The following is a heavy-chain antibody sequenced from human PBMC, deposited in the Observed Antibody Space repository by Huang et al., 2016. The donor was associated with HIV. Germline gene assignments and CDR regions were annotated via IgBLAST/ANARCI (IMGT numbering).Heavy chain of an antibody. CDR1: GYTFINAG. Sequence: QVQLVQSGGEVKKTGASVKVSCKASGYTFINAGINWVRQAPGEGLEWMGLISPNSGDTKFARKFQSRVTMTTDTSTSTAYIVLRSLKSDDTATYYCARQGFGRSDAFDVWGQGTVVTVSS. J-gene: IGHJ3*01. V-gene: IGHV1-18*01. D-gene: IGHD3-10*01. CDR2: ISPNSGDT. CDR3: ARQGFGRSDAFDV.